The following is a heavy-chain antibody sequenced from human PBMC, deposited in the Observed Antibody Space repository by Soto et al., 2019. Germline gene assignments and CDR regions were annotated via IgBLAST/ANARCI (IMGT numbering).Heavy chain of an antibody. Sequence: GGSLRLSYAASGFTFSSYDMHWVRQATGKGLEWVSAIGTAGGTYYPGSVKGRFTIARENAKNALYLQMNSVRAGDTAVYYCARGGNGVVVAATLFDYWGQGTLVTVSS. CDR3: ARGGNGVVVAATLFDY. J-gene: IGHJ4*02. V-gene: IGHV3-13*01. D-gene: IGHD2-15*01. CDR2: IGTAGGT. CDR1: GFTFSSYD.